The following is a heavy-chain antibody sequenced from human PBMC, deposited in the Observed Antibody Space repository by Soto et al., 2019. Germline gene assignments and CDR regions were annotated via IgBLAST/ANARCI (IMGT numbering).Heavy chain of an antibody. CDR3: ARHRHPRGTVGATSPLDP. CDR1: GFSVSSNY. CDR2: HYSGGST. J-gene: IGHJ5*02. D-gene: IGHD1-26*01. V-gene: IGHV3-53*01. Sequence: PGGSLRLSCATSGFSVSSNYLSWVRQAPGRELEWVSVHYSGGSTYYADSVQGRFTISRDKSNNTLYLQMRRVSAEDTAVYFCARHRHPRGTVGATSPLDPWGQGTQVTVSS.